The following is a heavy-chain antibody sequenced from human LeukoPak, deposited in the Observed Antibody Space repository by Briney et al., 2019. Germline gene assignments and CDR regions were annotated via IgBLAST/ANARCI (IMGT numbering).Heavy chain of an antibody. J-gene: IGHJ4*02. V-gene: IGHV4-39*07. Sequence: PSETLSLTCTVSGGSISSYYWGWIRQPPGKGLEWIGSIYYSGSTYYNPSLKSRVTISVDTSKNQFSLKLSSVTAADTAVYYCARTYCSSTSCHQYYFDYWGQGTLVTVSS. D-gene: IGHD2-2*01. CDR1: GGSISSYY. CDR3: ARTYCSSTSCHQYYFDY. CDR2: IYYSGST.